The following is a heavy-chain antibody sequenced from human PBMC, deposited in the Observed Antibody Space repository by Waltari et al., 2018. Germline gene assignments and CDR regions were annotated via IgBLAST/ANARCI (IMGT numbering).Heavy chain of an antibody. D-gene: IGHD6-19*01. Sequence: EVQLVESGGGLVQPGGSLSLSCAASGFTFSGYWMSWVRQAPGKGLEWVANIKQDGSEKYYVDSVKGRFTISRDNAKNSLYLQMNSLRAEDTAVYYCASEPLSSGWYGYWGQGTLVTVSS. CDR1: GFTFSGYW. CDR3: ASEPLSSGWYGY. CDR2: IKQDGSEK. J-gene: IGHJ4*02. V-gene: IGHV3-7*01.